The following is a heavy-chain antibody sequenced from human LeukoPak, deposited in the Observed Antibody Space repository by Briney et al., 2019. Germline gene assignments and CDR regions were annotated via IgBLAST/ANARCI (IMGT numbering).Heavy chain of an antibody. CDR1: GFTFSSYA. CDR2: ISYDGSNK. V-gene: IGHV3-30-3*01. Sequence: GRSLRLSSAASGFTFSSYAMHWVRQAPGKGLEWVAVISYDGSNKYYADSVKGRFTISRDSSKNTLYLQMNSLRAEDTAVYYCARDRVVGPAAMGYWGQGTLVTVSS. D-gene: IGHD2-2*01. CDR3: ARDRVVGPAAMGY. J-gene: IGHJ4*02.